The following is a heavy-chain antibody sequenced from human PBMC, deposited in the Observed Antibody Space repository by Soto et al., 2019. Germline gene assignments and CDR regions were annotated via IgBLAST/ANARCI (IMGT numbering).Heavy chain of an antibody. Sequence: TLSLTCAVYGGSFSGYYWSWIRQPPGKGLEWIGEINHSGSTNYNPSLKSRVTISVDTSKNQFSLKLSSVTAADTAVYYCARGIPYYDILTGYYNSYYYYGMDVWGQRTTVTVSS. CDR1: GGSFSGYY. CDR3: ARGIPYYDILTGYYNSYYYYGMDV. D-gene: IGHD3-9*01. CDR2: INHSGST. V-gene: IGHV4-34*01. J-gene: IGHJ6*02.